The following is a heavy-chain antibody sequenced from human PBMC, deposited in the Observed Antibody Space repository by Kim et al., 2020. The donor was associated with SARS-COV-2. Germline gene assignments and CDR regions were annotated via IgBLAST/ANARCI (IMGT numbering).Heavy chain of an antibody. D-gene: IGHD3-3*01. Sequence: SETLSLTCTVSGDSISSSSCDWGWIRQPPGKGLEWIGSIYYSGSTYYNPSLKSRVTISVDTSKNQFSLKVSSVTAADTAVYYCARHVRFPYYMDVWGKGTTVTVSS. J-gene: IGHJ6*03. CDR3: ARHVRFPYYMDV. CDR1: GDSISSSSCD. CDR2: IYYSGST. V-gene: IGHV4-39*01.